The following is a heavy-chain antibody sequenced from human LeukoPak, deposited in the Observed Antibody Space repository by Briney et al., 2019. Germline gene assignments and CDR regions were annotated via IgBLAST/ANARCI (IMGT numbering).Heavy chain of an antibody. CDR1: GFTFSHYW. J-gene: IGHJ3*02. D-gene: IGHD3-16*01. CDR3: ARVWGSDAFDI. V-gene: IGHV3-74*01. Sequence: GGSLRLSCAASGFTFSHYWMRWVRQAPGKGLVWVSRTNSDGSSTTYADSVKGRFTISRDNAKNTLYLQMNSLRAEDTAEYYCARVWGSDAFDIWGQGTMVTVSS. CDR2: TNSDGSST.